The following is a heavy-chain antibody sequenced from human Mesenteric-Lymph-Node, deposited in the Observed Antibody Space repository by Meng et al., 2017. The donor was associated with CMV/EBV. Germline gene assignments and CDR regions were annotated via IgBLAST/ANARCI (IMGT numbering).Heavy chain of an antibody. D-gene: IGHD2-15*01. Sequence: GGSLRLSCAASGFTFSSYAMHWVRQAPGKGLEYVSAISSNGGSTYYADSVKGRFTISRDNSKNTLYLQMGSLRAEDMAVYYCARWGGYCSGGSCYAFDYWGQGTLVTVSS. CDR2: ISSNGGST. J-gene: IGHJ4*02. V-gene: IGHV3-64*02. CDR1: GFTFSSYA. CDR3: ARWGGYCSGGSCYAFDY.